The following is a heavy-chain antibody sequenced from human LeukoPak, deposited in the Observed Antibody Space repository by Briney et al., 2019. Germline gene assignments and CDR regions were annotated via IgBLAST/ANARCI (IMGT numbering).Heavy chain of an antibody. CDR2: INPNSGGT. J-gene: IGHJ4*02. Sequence: ASVKVSCKAPGYTFTGYYMHWVRQAPGQGLEWMGWINPNSGGTNYAQKFQGRVTMTRDTSISTAYMELSRLRSDDTAVYYCARDGGSGSYEELDYWGQGTLVTVSS. CDR1: GYTFTGYY. D-gene: IGHD1-26*01. CDR3: ARDGGSGSYEELDY. V-gene: IGHV1-2*02.